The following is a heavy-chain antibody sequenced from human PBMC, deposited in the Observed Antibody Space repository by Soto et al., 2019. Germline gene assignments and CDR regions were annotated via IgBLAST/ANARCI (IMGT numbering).Heavy chain of an antibody. CDR2: ICRGDDK. Sequence: EVQLLESGGGLVQPGGSLRLSCEASGFTFSDYVMNWVRQGPGKGLEWVSTICRGDDKYYADSVKGRFTISRDNSKNTLYLQMNSLRAEDTALYYCAENWTRGGQRYYGMDVWGQGTTVTVSS. D-gene: IGHD2-15*01. J-gene: IGHJ6*02. V-gene: IGHV3-23*01. CDR3: AENWTRGGQRYYGMDV. CDR1: GFTFSDYV.